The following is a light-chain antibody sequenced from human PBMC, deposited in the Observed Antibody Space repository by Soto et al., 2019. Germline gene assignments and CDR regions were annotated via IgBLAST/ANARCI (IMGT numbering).Light chain of an antibody. CDR1: QTITSTY. CDR3: QQRSSWPIT. Sequence: EIVLTQSPGTLSLSPGARATLSGRSSQTITSTYLAWYQQKPGQAPRLLIYDAYRRATGITARFSGSGSGADFTLTISTLEPEDFAVYYCQQRSSWPITVGQGTRLEIK. J-gene: IGKJ5*01. V-gene: IGKV3D-20*02. CDR2: DAY.